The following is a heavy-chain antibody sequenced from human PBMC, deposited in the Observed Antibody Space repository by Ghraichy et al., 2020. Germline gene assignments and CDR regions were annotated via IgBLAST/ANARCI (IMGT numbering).Heavy chain of an antibody. CDR2: IYYSGST. D-gene: IGHD2-2*01. CDR1: GGSISSYY. CDR3: AREGRYCSSTSCSFRAFDI. J-gene: IGHJ3*02. Sequence: ESLNISCTVSGGSISSYYWSWLRQPPGKGLEWIGYIYYSGSTNYNPSLKSRVTISVDTSKNQFSLKLSSVTAADTAVYYCAREGRYCSSTSCSFRAFDIWGQGTMVTVSS. V-gene: IGHV4-59*01.